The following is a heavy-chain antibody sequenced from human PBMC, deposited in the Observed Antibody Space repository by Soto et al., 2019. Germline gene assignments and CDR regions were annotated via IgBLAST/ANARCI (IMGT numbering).Heavy chain of an antibody. CDR3: AKAWGTVSLNWFDP. D-gene: IGHD2-8*02. Sequence: SETLSLTCTVSGASISTYYWSWIRQPPGKGLEWIGTLSFTGSTNYNPSLKSRANISLDTSKNQLSLKLRSVTAADTVVYHCAKAWGTVSLNWFDPWGQGTLVTVSS. V-gene: IGHV4-59*01. CDR2: LSFTGST. J-gene: IGHJ5*02. CDR1: GASISTYY.